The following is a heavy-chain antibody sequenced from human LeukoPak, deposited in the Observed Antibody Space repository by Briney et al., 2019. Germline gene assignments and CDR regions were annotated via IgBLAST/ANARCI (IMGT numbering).Heavy chain of an antibody. J-gene: IGHJ3*02. CDR3: ARDTGSSDAFDI. CDR2: IWYDGSNK. Sequence: GGSLRLSCAASGSTFRTYGMHWVRQAPGKGLEWVAVIWYDGSNKYYADSVKGRFTISRDNSKNTLYLQMNSLRAEDTAVYYCARDTGSSDAFDIWGQGTMVTVSS. V-gene: IGHV3-33*08. CDR1: GSTFRTYG. D-gene: IGHD1-26*01.